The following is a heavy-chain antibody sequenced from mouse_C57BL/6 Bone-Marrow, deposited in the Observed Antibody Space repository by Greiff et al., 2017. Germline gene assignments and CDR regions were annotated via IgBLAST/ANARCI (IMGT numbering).Heavy chain of an antibody. CDR1: GFTFSSYA. V-gene: IGHV5-9-1*02. D-gene: IGHD3-2*02. CDR2: ISSGGDYI. Sequence: EVKLLESGEGLVKPGGSLKLSCAASGFTFSSYAMSWVRQTPEKRLEWVAYISSGGDYIYYADTGKGRFTISRDNDRNTLYLQMSSLKSEDTAMYYCTRRGQLRLYYYAMDYWGQGTSVTVSS. CDR3: TRRGQLRLYYYAMDY. J-gene: IGHJ4*01.